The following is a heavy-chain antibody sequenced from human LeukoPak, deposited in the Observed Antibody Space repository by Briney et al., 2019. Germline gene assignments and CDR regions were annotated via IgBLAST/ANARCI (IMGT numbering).Heavy chain of an antibody. CDR3: AKDAQRGFDYSNSLEH. CDR1: GFTLSNYW. J-gene: IGHJ5*02. D-gene: IGHD4-11*01. V-gene: IGHV3-74*01. CDR2: INSDGSTT. Sequence: GGSLRLSCVASGFTLSNYWMHWVRQAPGKGLGWVSRINSDGSTTNYADSVKGRFTISRDNFRRTVSLEMNSLRAEDTAVYYCAKDAQRGFDYSNSLEHWGQGSLVIVSS.